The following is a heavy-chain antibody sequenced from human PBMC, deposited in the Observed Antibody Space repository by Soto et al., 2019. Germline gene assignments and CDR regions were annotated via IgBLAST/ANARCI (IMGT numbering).Heavy chain of an antibody. J-gene: IGHJ4*02. CDR1: GYTFTSYG. CDR3: ARDWFGIDY. V-gene: IGHV1-18*01. D-gene: IGHD3-16*01. CDR2: INPYNGNT. Sequence: QVQLVQSGAEVKKPGASVKVSCKASGYTFTSYGISWVRQAPGQGLEWMGWINPYNGNTNYAQKLQGRDTMPTDTSTKTAYMDLRSLRSDDTAVYYCARDWFGIDYWGQGTLVTVSS.